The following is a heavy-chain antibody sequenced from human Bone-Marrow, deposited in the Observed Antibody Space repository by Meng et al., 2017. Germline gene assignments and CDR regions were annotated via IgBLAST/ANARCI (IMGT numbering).Heavy chain of an antibody. CDR3: ARIPDYDTSAS. Sequence: QVQLQESGPGLVKPSGTLSLNCAVSGGSISTSDWWRWVRQPPGKGLEWIGEIQHSGSTNYNPSLQSRVTISVDKSRNQFSLKLSSVTAADTAVYYCARIPDYDTSASWGQGSLVTVSS. CDR2: IQHSGST. CDR1: GGSISTSDW. J-gene: IGHJ5*02. D-gene: IGHD3-22*01. V-gene: IGHV4-4*02.